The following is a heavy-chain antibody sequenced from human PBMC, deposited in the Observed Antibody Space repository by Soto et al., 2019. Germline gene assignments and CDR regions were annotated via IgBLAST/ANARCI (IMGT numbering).Heavy chain of an antibody. V-gene: IGHV1-18*01. CDR1: GYTFTSYG. J-gene: IGHJ3*02. CDR2: ISAYNGST. Sequence: ASVKVSCKASGYTFTSYGISWVRQAPGQGLEWMGWISAYNGSTNYAQKLQGRVTMTTDTSTSTAYMELRSLRSDDTAVYYCARDVVVVAATHAFDNWGQGTMVTVSS. D-gene: IGHD2-15*01. CDR3: ARDVVVVAATHAFDN.